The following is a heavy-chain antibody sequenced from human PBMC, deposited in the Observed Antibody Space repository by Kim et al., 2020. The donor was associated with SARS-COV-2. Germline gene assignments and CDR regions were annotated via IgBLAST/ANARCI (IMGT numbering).Heavy chain of an antibody. CDR1: EFTFSNYW. V-gene: IGHV3-74*01. D-gene: IGHD3-3*01. J-gene: IGHJ4*02. Sequence: GGSLRLSCAASEFTFSNYWMHWVRQAPGKGLVWVSRINGDGSSTSYADSVKGRFTISRDNAKNTLYLQMSSLRVEDTAVYYCGRGRAFWSGVDCWGQGTL. CDR3: GRGRAFWSGVDC. CDR2: INGDGSST.